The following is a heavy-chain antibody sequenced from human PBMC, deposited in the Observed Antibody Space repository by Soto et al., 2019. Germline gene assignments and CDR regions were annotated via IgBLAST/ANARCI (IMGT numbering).Heavy chain of an antibody. CDR1: GFTFSSYG. CDR2: IWYDGSNK. CDR3: ARDNVAAAGTAVDY. V-gene: IGHV3-33*01. Sequence: VQLVESGGGVVQPGRSLRLSCAASGFTFSSYGMHWVRQAPGKGLEWVAVIWYDGSNKYYADSVKGRFTISRDNSKNTLYLQMNSLRVEDTAVYYCARDNVAAAGTAVDYWGQGTLVTVSS. D-gene: IGHD6-13*01. J-gene: IGHJ4*02.